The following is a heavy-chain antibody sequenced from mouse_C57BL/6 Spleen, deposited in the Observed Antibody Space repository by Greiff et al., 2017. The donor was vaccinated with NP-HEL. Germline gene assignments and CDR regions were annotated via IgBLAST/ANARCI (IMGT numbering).Heavy chain of an antibody. D-gene: IGHD3-2*02. CDR3: ARTMDSSGPWFAY. CDR1: GYTFTSYW. V-gene: IGHV1-64*01. J-gene: IGHJ3*01. CDR2: IHPNSGST. Sequence: VQLHQPGAELVKPGASVKLSCKASGYTFTSYWMHWVKQRPGQGLEWIGMIHPNSGSTNYNEKFKSKATLTVDKSSSTAYMQLSSLTSEDSAVYYCARTMDSSGPWFAYWGQGTLVTVSA.